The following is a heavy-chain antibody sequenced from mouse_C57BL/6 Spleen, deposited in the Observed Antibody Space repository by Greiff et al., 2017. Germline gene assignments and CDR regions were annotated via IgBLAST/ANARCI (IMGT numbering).Heavy chain of an antibody. CDR3: AREDRYFAY. CDR2: ISDGGSYT. V-gene: IGHV5-4*01. Sequence: EVHLVESGGGLVKPGGSLKLSCAASGFTFSSYAMSWVRQTPEKRLEWVATISDGGSYTYYPDNVKGRFTISRDNAKNNLYLQMSHLKSEDTAMYYCAREDRYFAYWGQGTTLTVSS. CDR1: GFTFSSYA. J-gene: IGHJ2*01. D-gene: IGHD3-3*01.